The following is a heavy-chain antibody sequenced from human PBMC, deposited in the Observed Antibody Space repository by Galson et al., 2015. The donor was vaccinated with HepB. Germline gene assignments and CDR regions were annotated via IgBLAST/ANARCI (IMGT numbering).Heavy chain of an antibody. CDR3: ARGPYYYHSRELHY. D-gene: IGHD3-22*01. J-gene: IGHJ4*02. CDR1: GGTFRSYA. V-gene: IGHV1-69*13. CDR2: ITAIFGTE. Sequence: SVKVSCKASGGTFRSYAISWVRQAPGQGLEWMGGITAIFGTENYAQKFQGRVTITADESTSTVYMELSSLQSEDTAVYYCARGPYYYHSRELHYWGQGTLVTVSS.